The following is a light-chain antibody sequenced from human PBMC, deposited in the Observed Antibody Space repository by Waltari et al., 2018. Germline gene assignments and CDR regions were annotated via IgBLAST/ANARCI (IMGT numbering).Light chain of an antibody. CDR3: MIWHGSAAV. CDR1: SGITVGTYS. J-gene: IGLJ7*01. CDR2: YKSDSDK. Sequence: QAVLTQPSSLSATPGASASLTCTLPSGITVGTYSINWYQQNPGSPPQYLLRYKSDSDKQQGSGVPNRFSGSKDVSANAGILLISGLQSEDEADYYCMIWHGSAAVFGGGTQLTVL. V-gene: IGLV5-45*03.